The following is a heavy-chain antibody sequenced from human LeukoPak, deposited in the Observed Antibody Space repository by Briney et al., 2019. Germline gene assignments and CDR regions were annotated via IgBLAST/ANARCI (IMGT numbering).Heavy chain of an antibody. CDR2: ISAYNGNT. D-gene: IGHD5-12*01. J-gene: IGHJ5*02. CDR3: AREVYSDYGVDNWFDP. CDR1: GYTFTSYG. Sequence: ASVKVSCKASGYTFTSYGISWVRQAPGQGLEWMGWISAYNGNTNYAQKLQGRVTMTRDMSTSTVYMELSSLRSEDTAVYYCAREVYSDYGVDNWFDPWGQGTLVTVSS. V-gene: IGHV1-18*01.